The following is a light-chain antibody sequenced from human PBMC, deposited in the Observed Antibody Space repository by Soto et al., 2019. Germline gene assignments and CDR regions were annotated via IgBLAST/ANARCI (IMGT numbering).Light chain of an antibody. CDR1: RSNIGAGYD. J-gene: IGLJ2*01. Sequence: QSVLTQPPSVSGAPGQRVTISCTGSRSNIGAGYDVHWYQQLPGPAPKLLIYGNSNRPSGVPDRFAGSKSGTSACLAITGLQAEDEADYYCQSYDSSLSGYVVFGGGTKLTVL. V-gene: IGLV1-40*01. CDR2: GNS. CDR3: QSYDSSLSGYVV.